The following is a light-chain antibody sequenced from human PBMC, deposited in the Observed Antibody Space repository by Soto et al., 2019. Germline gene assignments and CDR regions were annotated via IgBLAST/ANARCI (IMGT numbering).Light chain of an antibody. V-gene: IGLV2-14*01. CDR2: EVT. Sequence: QSVLTQPASVSGSPGQSIAISCTGTRSDVGAYNYLSWYQQHPGKAPKLMISEVTNRPSGVSDRFSGSKSGNTASLTISGLQAEDEADYYCSSFTSRFTFVFGTGTKVTVL. CDR3: SSFTSRFTFV. CDR1: RSDVGAYNY. J-gene: IGLJ1*01.